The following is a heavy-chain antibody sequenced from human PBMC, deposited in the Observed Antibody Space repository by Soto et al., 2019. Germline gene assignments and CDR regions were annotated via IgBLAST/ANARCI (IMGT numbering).Heavy chain of an antibody. D-gene: IGHD3-3*01. CDR3: AIAPLPLDFWFDY. CDR2: ISYDGSNK. J-gene: IGHJ4*02. V-gene: IGHV3-30-3*01. CDR1: GFTFSSYA. Sequence: QVQLVESGGGVVQPGRSLRLSCAASGFTFSSYAMHWVRQAPGKGLEWVAVISYDGSNKYYAGYVKGRFTISRDNSKNTLYLQMNSLRAEDTAVYYCAIAPLPLDFWFDYWGQGTLVTVSS.